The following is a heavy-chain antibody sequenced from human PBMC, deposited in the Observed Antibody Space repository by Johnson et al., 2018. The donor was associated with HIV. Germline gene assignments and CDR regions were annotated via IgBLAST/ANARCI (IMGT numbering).Heavy chain of an antibody. CDR2: ISGSGFDT. Sequence: QEKLVESGGDLIKPGGSLRLSCAVSNFTFKDFYMSWIRQAPGKGLEWLSYISGSGFDTYYADSVKGRFTISRDNAKNSLFLQMNGLRAEDTAVYYCARAPYNWNLGLFDAFDVWGQGTKVTVSA. CDR1: NFTFKDFY. J-gene: IGHJ3*01. V-gene: IGHV3-11*04. CDR3: ARAPYNWNLGLFDAFDV. D-gene: IGHD1-7*01.